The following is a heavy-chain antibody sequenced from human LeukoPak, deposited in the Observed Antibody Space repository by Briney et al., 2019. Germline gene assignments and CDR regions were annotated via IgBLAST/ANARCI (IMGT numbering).Heavy chain of an antibody. D-gene: IGHD3-22*01. Sequence: GGSLRLSCVASGFTCSPYWMAWIRQSPGQGLEFVANINPDGSDINYVDSVKGRFIISRDNAKNSLYLQMISLRAEDTAVYYCVRGGSFDGSRYYPDYWGQGTLVTVSS. J-gene: IGHJ4*02. CDR2: INPDGSDI. CDR3: VRGGSFDGSRYYPDY. CDR1: GFTCSPYW. V-gene: IGHV3-7*01.